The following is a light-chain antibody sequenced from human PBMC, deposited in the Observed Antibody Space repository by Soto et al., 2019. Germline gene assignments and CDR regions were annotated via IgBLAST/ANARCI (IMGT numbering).Light chain of an antibody. V-gene: IGLV1-44*01. CDR1: RSNIGSNT. CDR3: ATWDDSLNVV. J-gene: IGLJ3*02. CDR2: SND. Sequence: QSVLTQSPSASGTPGQRVSISCSGSRSNIGSNTVSWYQHVPGTAPKLLIYSNDQRPSAVPGRFSGSKSGSSASLAISGLQSEDEADYYCATWDDSLNVVFGGGTQLTVL.